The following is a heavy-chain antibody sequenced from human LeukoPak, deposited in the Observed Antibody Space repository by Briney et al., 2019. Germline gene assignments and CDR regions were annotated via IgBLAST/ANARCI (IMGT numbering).Heavy chain of an antibody. CDR1: GFTFSSYG. J-gene: IGHJ3*02. Sequence: PGGSLRLSCAASGFTFSSYGMHWVRQAPGKGLEWVAVIWYDGSNKYYADSVKGRFTISRDNSKNTLYLQMNSLRAEDTAVYYCTRATNWGWVGAFDIWGQGTMVTVSS. D-gene: IGHD7-27*01. V-gene: IGHV3-33*01. CDR3: TRATNWGWVGAFDI. CDR2: IWYDGSNK.